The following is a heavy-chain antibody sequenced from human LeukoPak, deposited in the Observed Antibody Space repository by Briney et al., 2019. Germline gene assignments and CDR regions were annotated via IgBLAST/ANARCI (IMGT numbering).Heavy chain of an antibody. CDR3: ARQCKQWLSPLGEFDY. CDR2: IYYSGST. D-gene: IGHD6-19*01. J-gene: IGHJ4*02. CDR1: GGSISSSSYY. Sequence: SETLSLTCTVSGGSISSSSYYWGWIRQPPGKGLEWIGSIYYSGSTYYNPSLKSRVTISVDTSKNQFSLKLSSVTAADTAVYYGARQCKQWLSPLGEFDYWGQGTLVTVSS. V-gene: IGHV4-39*01.